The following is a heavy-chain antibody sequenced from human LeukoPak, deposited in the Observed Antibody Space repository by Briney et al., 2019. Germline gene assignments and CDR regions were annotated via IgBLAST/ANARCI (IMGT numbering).Heavy chain of an antibody. J-gene: IGHJ6*03. D-gene: IGHD3-22*01. Sequence: PSETLSLTCTVSGGPIYSYYWSWIRQTAGKGLEWIGRLYPGVSPNYNPSLKSRVTMSVDTFKKQFALKLNTVTAADTAVYYCARLRFYDSTGYSPGHYMDVWGKGTTVTVSS. CDR2: LYPGVSP. CDR1: GGPIYSYY. V-gene: IGHV4-4*07. CDR3: ARLRFYDSTGYSPGHYMDV.